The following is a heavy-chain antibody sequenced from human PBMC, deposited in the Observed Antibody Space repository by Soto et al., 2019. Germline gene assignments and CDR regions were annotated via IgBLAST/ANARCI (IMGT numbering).Heavy chain of an antibody. D-gene: IGHD3-3*01. CDR3: ARVGRITIFGVVPGADI. CDR1: GYTFTSYG. V-gene: IGHV1-18*01. Sequence: ASVKVACKASGYTFTSYGISWGRQAPGQGLEWMGWISAYNGNTNYAQKLQGRVTMTTDTSTSTAYMELRSLRSDDTAVYYCARVGRITIFGVVPGADIWGQGTMVTVSS. CDR2: ISAYNGNT. J-gene: IGHJ3*02.